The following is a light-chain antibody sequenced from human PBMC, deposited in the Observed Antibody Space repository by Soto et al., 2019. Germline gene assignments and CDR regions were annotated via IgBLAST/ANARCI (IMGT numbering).Light chain of an antibody. CDR3: CSYAGSSTWDVV. CDR2: EGT. Sequence: QSALTQPASVSGSPGQSITISCTGTSSDVGRYNLVSWYQQHPGKAPKLMIYEGTKRPSGVSNRFSGSKSGNTASLTISGLQAEDEADDYCCSYAGSSTWDVVFGGGTKLTVL. CDR1: SSDVGRYNL. V-gene: IGLV2-23*01. J-gene: IGLJ2*01.